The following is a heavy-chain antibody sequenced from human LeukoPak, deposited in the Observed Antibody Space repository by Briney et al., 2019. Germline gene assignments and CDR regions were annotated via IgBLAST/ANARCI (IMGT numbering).Heavy chain of an antibody. J-gene: IGHJ4*02. CDR2: FDPEDGET. D-gene: IGHD3-9*01. Sequence: GASVKVSCKVSGYTLTELSMHWVRQAPGKGLEWMGGFDPEDGETIHAQKFQGRVTTTEDTSTDTAYMELSSLRSEDTAVYYCATAPRYDILTYWGQGTLVTVSS. CDR1: GYTLTELS. CDR3: ATAPRYDILTY. V-gene: IGHV1-24*01.